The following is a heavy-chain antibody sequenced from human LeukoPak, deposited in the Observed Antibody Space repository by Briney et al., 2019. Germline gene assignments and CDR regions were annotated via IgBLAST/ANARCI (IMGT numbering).Heavy chain of an antibody. CDR3: STRYYSDSSRSHFFDH. V-gene: IGHV3-15*01. Sequence: GGSLRLSRAVSGFSFNDAWMTWVRQAPGKRPEWIGRIKSEADGATADYAAPVKGRFTISRDDSKNTLFLQMNSLKTEDTAIYYCSTRYYSDSSRSHFFDHWGPGTLVTVSS. J-gene: IGHJ4*02. D-gene: IGHD3-22*01. CDR1: GFSFNDAW. CDR2: IKSEADGATA.